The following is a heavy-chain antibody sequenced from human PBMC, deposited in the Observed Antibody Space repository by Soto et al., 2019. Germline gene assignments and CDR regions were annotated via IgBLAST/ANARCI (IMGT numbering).Heavy chain of an antibody. CDR1: GFTFSSYA. Sequence: VGSLRLSGSASGFTFSSYAMHWVRQAPGKGLEYVSAISSNGGSTYYADSVKGRFTISRDNSKNTLYLQMSSLRAEDTAVYYCVFDFWSGSYGRWGQGTLVTVSS. CDR2: ISSNGGST. J-gene: IGHJ4*02. V-gene: IGHV3-64D*06. D-gene: IGHD3-3*01. CDR3: VFDFWSGSYGR.